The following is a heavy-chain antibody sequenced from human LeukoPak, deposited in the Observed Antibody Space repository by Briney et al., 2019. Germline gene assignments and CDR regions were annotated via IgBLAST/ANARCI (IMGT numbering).Heavy chain of an antibody. CDR3: ARVGYYDKAFDI. V-gene: IGHV3-21*01. D-gene: IGHD3-22*01. Sequence: GGSLRLSCAASGFTFSSYSMNWVRQAPGKGLEWVSSISSSSSYIYYADSVKGRSTISRDNAKNSLYLQMNSLRAEDTAVYYCARVGYYDKAFDIWGQGTMVTVSS. CDR1: GFTFSSYS. J-gene: IGHJ3*02. CDR2: ISSSSSYI.